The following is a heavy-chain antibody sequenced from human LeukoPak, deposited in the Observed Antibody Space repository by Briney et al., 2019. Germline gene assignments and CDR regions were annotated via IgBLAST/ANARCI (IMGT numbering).Heavy chain of an antibody. D-gene: IGHD6-13*01. Sequence: ASVKVSCKASGYTFTSYAMHWVRQAPGQRLEWMGWINAGNGNTKYSQKFQGGVTITRDTSASTAYMELSSLRSEDTAVYYCARWGIAAAGTYGDFDYWGQGTLVTVSS. CDR1: GYTFTSYA. J-gene: IGHJ4*02. CDR2: INAGNGNT. V-gene: IGHV1-3*01. CDR3: ARWGIAAAGTYGDFDY.